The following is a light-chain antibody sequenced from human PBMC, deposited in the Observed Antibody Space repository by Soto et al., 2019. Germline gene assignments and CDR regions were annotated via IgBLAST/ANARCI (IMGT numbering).Light chain of an antibody. Sequence: EILLTQSPATLSLYPGERATLSCRASQSVSNYLAWFQQKPGQAPRLLIYDASNRANGIPARFSGSGSGTDFTLTISSLAPEDFAVYCCQQRSSWPLLTFGGGTKVEI. V-gene: IGKV3-11*01. CDR2: DAS. CDR1: QSVSNY. CDR3: QQRSSWPLLT. J-gene: IGKJ4*01.